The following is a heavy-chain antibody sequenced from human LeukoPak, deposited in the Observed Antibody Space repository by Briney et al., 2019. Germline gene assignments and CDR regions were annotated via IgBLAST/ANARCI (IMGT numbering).Heavy chain of an antibody. Sequence: ASVKVSCKASGYTFTRYGITWVRQAPGQGLEWMVWISTYNGNTYYGQKVQGRVTMTTDTSTSTAYMELRSLRSDDTAVYYCARIPYCGTTSCPYYYDYWGQGTLVTVSS. CDR3: ARIPYCGTTSCPYYYDY. V-gene: IGHV1-18*01. CDR2: ISTYNGNT. CDR1: GYTFTRYG. D-gene: IGHD2-2*01. J-gene: IGHJ4*02.